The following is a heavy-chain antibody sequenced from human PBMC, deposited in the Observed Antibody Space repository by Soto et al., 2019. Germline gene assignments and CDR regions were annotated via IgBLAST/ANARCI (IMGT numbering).Heavy chain of an antibody. J-gene: IGHJ6*02. CDR2: ISSGGQTI. V-gene: IGHV3-48*03. CDR3: ARERPSSDFWSGYSFGMDV. Sequence: HPGGSLRLSCEASGFTLTSYEMNWVRQAPGKGLEWVSYISSGGQTIYYADSVKGRFTISRDNAKNSLYLQMNSLRGEDAAVYYCARERPSSDFWSGYSFGMDVWGQGTTVTVSS. D-gene: IGHD3-3*01. CDR1: GFTLTSYE.